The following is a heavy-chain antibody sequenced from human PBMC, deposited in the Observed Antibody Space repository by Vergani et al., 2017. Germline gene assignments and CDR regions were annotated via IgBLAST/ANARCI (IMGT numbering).Heavy chain of an antibody. CDR2: IYYSGST. D-gene: IGHD3/OR15-3a*01. CDR3: ARARDWGGYFDY. V-gene: IGHV4-59*01. Sequence: QVQLQESGPGLVKPSETLSLTCTVSGGSICSYYWSWIRQPPGKGLEWIGYIYYSGSTNYNPSLKSRVTISVDTSKNQFSLKLSSVTAADTAVYYCARARDWGGYFDYWGQGTLVTVSS. CDR1: GGSICSYY. J-gene: IGHJ4*02.